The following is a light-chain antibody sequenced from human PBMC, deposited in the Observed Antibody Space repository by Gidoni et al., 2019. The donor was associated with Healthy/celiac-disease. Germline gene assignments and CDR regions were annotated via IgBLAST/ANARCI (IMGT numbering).Light chain of an antibody. Sequence: EIVMTQSPATLSVSPGEKATLSCRASQSVSSNLAWYQQKPGQAPRLHIYGASTRATGIPARFSGSGSGTEFTLTISSLQSEDFAVYYCQQYNNWQTFGQGTKVEIK. CDR2: GAS. CDR1: QSVSSN. J-gene: IGKJ1*01. V-gene: IGKV3-15*01. CDR3: QQYNNWQT.